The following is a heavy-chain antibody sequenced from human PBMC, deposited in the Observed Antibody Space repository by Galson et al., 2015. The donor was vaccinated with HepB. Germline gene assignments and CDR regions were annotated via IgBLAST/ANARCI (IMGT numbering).Heavy chain of an antibody. CDR2: IHHSGAT. CDR3: ARVTVTTEDDWFDP. J-gene: IGHJ5*02. D-gene: IGHD4-17*01. Sequence: SETLSLTCAVSGDSISSNKWCSWVRQPPGKGLEWIGEIHHSGATNYNPSLKSRVTISVDKSKNQFSLKVSSVTAADTAVYYCARVTVTTEDDWFDPWGQGILVTVSS. V-gene: IGHV4-4*02. CDR1: GDSISSNKW.